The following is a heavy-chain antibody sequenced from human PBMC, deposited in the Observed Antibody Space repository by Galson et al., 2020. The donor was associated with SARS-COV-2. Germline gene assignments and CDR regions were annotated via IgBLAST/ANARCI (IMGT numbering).Heavy chain of an antibody. CDR3: ARGCSSTSCYTGDAFDI. V-gene: IGHV3-30*04. Sequence: GGSLRLSCAASGFTFSSYAMHWVRQAPGKGLEWVAVISYDGSNKYYADSVKGRFTISRDNSKNTLYLQMNSLRAEDTAVYYCARGCSSTSCYTGDAFDIWGQGTMVTVSS. CDR1: GFTFSSYA. D-gene: IGHD2-2*02. CDR2: ISYDGSNK. J-gene: IGHJ3*02.